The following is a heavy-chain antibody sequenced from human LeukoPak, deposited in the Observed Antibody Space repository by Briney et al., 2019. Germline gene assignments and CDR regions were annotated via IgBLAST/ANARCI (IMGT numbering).Heavy chain of an antibody. V-gene: IGHV3-21*01. CDR3: ARDLYSGFRNWFDP. J-gene: IGHJ5*02. Sequence: IPGGSLRLSCAASGFTFSSYSMNWVRQAPGKGLEWVSSISSSSSYIYYADSVKGRFTISRDNAKNSLYLQMNSLRAEDTAVYYCARDLYSGFRNWFDPWGQGTLVTVSS. CDR1: GFTFSSYS. CDR2: ISSSSSYI. D-gene: IGHD5-12*01.